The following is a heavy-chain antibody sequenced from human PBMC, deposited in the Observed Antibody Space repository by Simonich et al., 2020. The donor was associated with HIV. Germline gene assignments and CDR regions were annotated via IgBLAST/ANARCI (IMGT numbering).Heavy chain of an antibody. V-gene: IGHV4-34*01. CDR1: GGSFSGYY. Sequence: QVQLQQWGAGLLKPSETLSLTCAVYGGSFSGYYWSWTRQPPGKGLEWIGEINHSGSTNSNPSLKSRVTISGDTSKNQFSLKLSSVTAADTAVYYCARLTAGGLGEYFQHWGQGTLVTVSS. D-gene: IGHD6-13*01. CDR3: ARLTAGGLGEYFQH. CDR2: INHSGST. J-gene: IGHJ1*01.